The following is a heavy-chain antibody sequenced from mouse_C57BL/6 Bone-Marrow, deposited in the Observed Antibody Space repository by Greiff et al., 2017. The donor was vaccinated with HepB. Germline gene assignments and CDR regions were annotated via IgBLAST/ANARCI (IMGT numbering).Heavy chain of an antibody. Sequence: QVQLQQSGTELVKPGASVKLSCKASGYTFTSYWMHWVKQRPGQGLEWIGNINPSNGGTNYNEKFKSKATLTVDKSSSTAYMQLSSLTSEDSAVYYCARGGNTTVEDPHYFDYWGQGTTLTVSS. V-gene: IGHV1-53*01. CDR1: GYTFTSYW. CDR3: ARGGNTTVEDPHYFDY. J-gene: IGHJ2*01. D-gene: IGHD1-1*01. CDR2: INPSNGGT.